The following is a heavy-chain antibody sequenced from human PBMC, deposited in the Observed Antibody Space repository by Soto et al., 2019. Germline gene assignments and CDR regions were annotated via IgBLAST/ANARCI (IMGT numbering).Heavy chain of an antibody. D-gene: IGHD3-22*01. CDR3: VSDYDSGGYIGY. CDR1: GGSVSTADYY. Sequence: QVQLHESGPGLVRPTQTLSLTCNVSGGSVSTADYYWSWIRQPPGKGLEWIGYIYYRGSTYYNPCLESRVAISIDTSKNQFSLNLSSVTAADTAVYLCVSDYDSGGYIGYWGQGTLVTVSS. CDR2: IYYRGST. V-gene: IGHV4-30-4*01. J-gene: IGHJ4*02.